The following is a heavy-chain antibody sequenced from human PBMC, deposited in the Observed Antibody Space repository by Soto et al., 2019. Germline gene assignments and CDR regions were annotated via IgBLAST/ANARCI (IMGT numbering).Heavy chain of an antibody. V-gene: IGHV4-4*02. CDR3: ARVWTTVTNWFDP. Sequence: ETLSLTCAVSGGSISSSNWWSWVRQPPGKGLEWIGEIYHSGSTYYNPSLKSRVTISVDKSKNQFSLKLSSVTAADTAVYYCARVWTTVTNWFDPWGQGTLVTVSS. CDR1: GGSISSSNW. CDR2: IYHSGST. D-gene: IGHD4-17*01. J-gene: IGHJ5*02.